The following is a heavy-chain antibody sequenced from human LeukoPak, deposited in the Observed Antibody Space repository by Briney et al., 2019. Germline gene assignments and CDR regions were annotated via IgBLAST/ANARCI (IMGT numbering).Heavy chain of an antibody. V-gene: IGHV3-74*01. J-gene: IGHJ4*02. CDR2: IKSDGSRT. CDR1: GFIFSNYW. D-gene: IGHD2-15*01. CDR3: ARELPFDY. Sequence: GGSLRLSCAASGFIFSNYWMHWVRQAPGKGLVWVSRIKSDGSRTDYADSVKGRFTLSRDNAKNTLYLQMNSLRAEDTAVYYCARELPFDYWGQGTLVTVSS.